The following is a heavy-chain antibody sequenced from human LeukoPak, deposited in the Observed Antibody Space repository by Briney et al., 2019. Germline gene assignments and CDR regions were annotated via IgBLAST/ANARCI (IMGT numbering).Heavy chain of an antibody. CDR1: GFTFSNYW. V-gene: IGHV3-7*03. CDR3: ARDLGEYSSSWFDY. CDR2: IKKDGSEE. Sequence: PGGSLRLSCAASGFTFSNYWMSWVRQAPGKGLEWVASIKKDGSEEYYVDSVKGRFTISRDNAKNSLYLQMNSLRAEDTALYYCARDLGEYSSSWFDYWGQGTLVTVSS. J-gene: IGHJ4*02. D-gene: IGHD6-13*01.